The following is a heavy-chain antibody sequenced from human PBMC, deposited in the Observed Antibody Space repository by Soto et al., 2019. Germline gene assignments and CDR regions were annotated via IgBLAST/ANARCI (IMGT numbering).Heavy chain of an antibody. V-gene: IGHV1-18*01. CDR1: GYTFTSYT. Sequence: QVRLVHSETEVKKPGASVNVSCKASGYTFTSYTISWVRQAPGQGLEWMGWISANNGNTEFAQKFQDRLTMIADTTTSTAYLELRNLRPDDTAVYYCARSLPWFAPWGPGTLVAVSS. CDR3: ARSLPWFAP. CDR2: ISANNGNT. J-gene: IGHJ5*02.